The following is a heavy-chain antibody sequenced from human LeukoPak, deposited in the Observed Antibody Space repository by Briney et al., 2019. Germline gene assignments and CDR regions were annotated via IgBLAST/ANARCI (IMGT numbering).Heavy chain of an antibody. Sequence: SETLSLTCAVYGGSFSGYYWSWIRQPPGKGLEWIREINHSGSTNYNPSLKSRVTISVDTSKNQFSLKLSSVTAADTAVYYCARGLGSGYQYYYYGMDVWGKGTTVTVSS. CDR3: ARGLGSGYQYYYYGMDV. CDR1: GGSFSGYY. D-gene: IGHD5-12*01. CDR2: INHSGST. J-gene: IGHJ6*04. V-gene: IGHV4-34*01.